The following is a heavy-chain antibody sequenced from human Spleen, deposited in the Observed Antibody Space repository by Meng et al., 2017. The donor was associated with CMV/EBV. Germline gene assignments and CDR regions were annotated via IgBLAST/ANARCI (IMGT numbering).Heavy chain of an antibody. V-gene: IGHV3-72*01. J-gene: IGHJ4*02. CDR1: GFIFSDQY. CDR3: VRGYNSFDS. D-gene: IGHD1-1*01. CDR2: SRNKANRYTT. Sequence: SCKASGFIFSDQYLDWVRQTPGKGLEWVGRSRNKANRYTTEYAASVKGRFTVSRDESKNSLYLQMNSLKTEDTAVYYCVRGYNSFDSWGQGTLVTVSS.